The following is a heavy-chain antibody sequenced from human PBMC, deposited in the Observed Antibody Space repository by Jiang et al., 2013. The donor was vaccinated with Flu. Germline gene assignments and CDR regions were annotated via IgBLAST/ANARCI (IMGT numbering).Heavy chain of an antibody. J-gene: IGHJ6*02. D-gene: IGHD1-26*01. Sequence: SGAEVKKPGSSVKVSCKASGGTFSSYAISWVRQAPGQGLEWMGGIIPIFGTANYAQKFQGRVTITADKSTSTAYMELSSLRSEDTAVYYCASQGARVFSGSRYGMDVWGQGTTVTVSS. CDR3: ASQGARVFSGSRYGMDV. V-gene: IGHV1-69*06. CDR1: GGTFSSYA. CDR2: IIPIFGTA.